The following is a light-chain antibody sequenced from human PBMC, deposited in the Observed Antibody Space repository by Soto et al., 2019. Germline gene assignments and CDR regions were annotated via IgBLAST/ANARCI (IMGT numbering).Light chain of an antibody. CDR1: QSLSVSY. Sequence: EIVLTQSPGTLSLSPVDRATLYCMASQSLSVSYIAWYQQKPGQAPRLLIYSTSTRAAGIPDRFTGRGSGTHFTLAISRLEPEDFAVYYCHQFGDSPQTCGQGTKGDIK. CDR3: HQFGDSPQT. J-gene: IGKJ1*01. V-gene: IGKV3-20*01. CDR2: STS.